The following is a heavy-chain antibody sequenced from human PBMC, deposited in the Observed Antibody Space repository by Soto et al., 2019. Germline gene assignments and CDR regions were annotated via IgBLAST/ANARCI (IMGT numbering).Heavy chain of an antibody. CDR1: GGSFSGYY. Sequence: SETLSLTCAVYGGSFSGYYWSWIRQPPGKGLEWIGEINHSGSTNYNPSLKSRVTISVDTSKNQFSLKLSSVTAADTAVYYCARANYDFLTGYYPDYFDYWGQGTLVTVSS. J-gene: IGHJ4*02. D-gene: IGHD3-9*01. V-gene: IGHV4-34*01. CDR3: ARANYDFLTGYYPDYFDY. CDR2: INHSGST.